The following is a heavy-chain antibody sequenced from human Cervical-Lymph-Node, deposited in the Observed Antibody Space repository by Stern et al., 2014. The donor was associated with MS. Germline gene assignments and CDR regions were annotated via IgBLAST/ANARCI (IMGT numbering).Heavy chain of an antibody. V-gene: IGHV2-26*01. Sequence: QVTLRESGPVLVKPTETLTLTCTVSGFSLSNARMGVSWIRQPPGKALEWLAHLFSNDEKSYSTSLKSRLTISKDTSKSQVVLTMTNMDPVDTATYYCARSPMYYDILTGYYPPPYYFDYWGQGTLVTVSS. CDR1: GFSLSNARMG. J-gene: IGHJ4*02. CDR3: ARSPMYYDILTGYYPPPYYFDY. D-gene: IGHD3-9*01. CDR2: LFSNDEK.